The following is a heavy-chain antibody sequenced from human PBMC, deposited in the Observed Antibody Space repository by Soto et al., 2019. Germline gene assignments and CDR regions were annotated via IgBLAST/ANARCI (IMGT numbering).Heavy chain of an antibody. J-gene: IGHJ5*02. CDR2: ISYDGSNK. Sequence: PGGSLRLSCAASGFTFSSYAMHWVRQAPGKGLEWVAVISYDGSNKYYADSVKGRFTISRDNSKNTLYLQMNSLRAEDAAVYYCAREGVEMATIDRFDPWGQGTLVTVSS. CDR1: GFTFSSYA. CDR3: AREGVEMATIDRFDP. V-gene: IGHV3-30-3*01. D-gene: IGHD5-12*01.